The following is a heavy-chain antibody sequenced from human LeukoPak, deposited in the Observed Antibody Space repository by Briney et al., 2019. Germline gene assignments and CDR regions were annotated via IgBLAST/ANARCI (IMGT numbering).Heavy chain of an antibody. CDR1: GFTVSSFA. CDR3: AKDRGDWKYFDY. J-gene: IGHJ4*02. CDR2: IRYDGSDK. V-gene: IGHV3-30*02. D-gene: IGHD1-1*01. Sequence: GGSLRLSCAASGFTVSSFAINWVRHAPGKGLEWVAFIRYDGSDKYYADSVKGRFTISRDNSKNTLYLQMNNLRVEDTAVYYCAKDRGDWKYFDYWGQGTLVTVSS.